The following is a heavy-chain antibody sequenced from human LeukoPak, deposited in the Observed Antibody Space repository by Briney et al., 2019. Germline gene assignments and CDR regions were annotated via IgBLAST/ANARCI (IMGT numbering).Heavy chain of an antibody. CDR3: VKGVLSSSWDYFDY. D-gene: IGHD6-13*01. V-gene: IGHV3-9*01. CDR2: ISWNSGSI. Sequence: PGRSLRLSCAASGFTFDDYVMHWVRQAPGKGLEWASGISWNSGSIGYADSVKGRFTISRDNAKNSLFLQMNSLRPEDTALYYCVKGVLSSSWDYFDYWGQGTLVTASS. CDR1: GFTFDDYV. J-gene: IGHJ4*02.